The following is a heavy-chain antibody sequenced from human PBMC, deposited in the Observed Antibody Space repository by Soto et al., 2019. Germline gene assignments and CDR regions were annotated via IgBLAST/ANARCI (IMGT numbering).Heavy chain of an antibody. V-gene: IGHV1-69*12. Sequence: QVQLVQSGAEVKKPGSSVKVSCKASGGTFSSYAISWVRQAPGQGLEWMGGIIPIFGTANYAQKFQGRVTITADESPSTAYMELSSLRSEDTAVYYCARFRSPSPSPRWATYYYGMDVWGQGTTVTVSS. CDR1: GGTFSSYA. CDR2: IIPIFGTA. D-gene: IGHD3-16*02. J-gene: IGHJ6*02. CDR3: ARFRSPSPSPRWATYYYGMDV.